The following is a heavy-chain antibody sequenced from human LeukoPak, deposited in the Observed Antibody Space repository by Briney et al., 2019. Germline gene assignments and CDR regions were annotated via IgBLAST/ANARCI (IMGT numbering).Heavy chain of an antibody. V-gene: IGHV3-30*02. Sequence: GGSLRLSCVASEFTFSNYDMHWVRQAPGKGLEWVASMRNDGSQIYHADSVKGRFTISRDNSKNTLYLQMNSLRVGDTAIYYCAKDMGRRIFGVAYDAFHIWGQGTMVTVSS. CDR1: EFTFSNYD. D-gene: IGHD3-3*01. CDR3: AKDMGRRIFGVAYDAFHI. J-gene: IGHJ3*02. CDR2: MRNDGSQI.